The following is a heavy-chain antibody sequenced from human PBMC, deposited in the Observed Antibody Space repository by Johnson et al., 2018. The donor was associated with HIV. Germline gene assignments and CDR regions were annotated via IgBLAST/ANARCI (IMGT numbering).Heavy chain of an antibody. Sequence: VQLVESGGGLVKPGGSLRLSCAASGFTFSNAWMSWVRQAPGKGLEWVGRINTDGSATTYADSVRGRFTISRDNAKNTLYLHMNSLRAEDTAVYYCAREVDGFDIWGQGTMVTVSS. V-gene: IGHV3-74*01. CDR3: AREVDGFDI. CDR1: GFTFSNAW. J-gene: IGHJ3*02. CDR2: INTDGSAT.